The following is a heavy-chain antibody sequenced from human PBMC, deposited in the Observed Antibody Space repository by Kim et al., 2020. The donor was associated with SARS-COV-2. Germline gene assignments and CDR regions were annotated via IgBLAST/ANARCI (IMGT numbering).Heavy chain of an antibody. D-gene: IGHD2-15*01. CDR3: ATSWNSGAFDN. CDR2: FDPEDEET. V-gene: IGHV1-24*01. J-gene: IGHJ4*02. Sequence: ASVKVSCKVSGYTLSEVSIHWVRQVPGNGLEWIGGFDPEDEETNFAHKFQGRVTVTDDTSIDTAYLELSSLKSDDTAVYYCATSWNSGAFDNWGQGTLVT. CDR1: GYTLSEVS.